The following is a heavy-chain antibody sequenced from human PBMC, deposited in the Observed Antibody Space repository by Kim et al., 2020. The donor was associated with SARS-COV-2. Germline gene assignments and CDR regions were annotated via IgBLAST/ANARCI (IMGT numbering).Heavy chain of an antibody. CDR3: ARDWPGGDAFDI. Sequence: YADSVKGRSTISGDNSQNTVYLQMTSLRAGDTAVYYCARDWPGGDAFDIWGQGTMVTVSS. D-gene: IGHD1-26*01. V-gene: IGHV3-30*07. J-gene: IGHJ3*02.